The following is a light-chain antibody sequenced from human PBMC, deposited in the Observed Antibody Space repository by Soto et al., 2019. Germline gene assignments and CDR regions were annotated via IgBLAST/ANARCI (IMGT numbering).Light chain of an antibody. J-gene: IGKJ5*01. V-gene: IGKV3D-15*01. CDR2: GAS. CDR1: QSVSSN. Sequence: LVMAQSQATPSVAPGHRATVSSRASQSVSSNLAWHQQRPGQAPRLLIYGASTRATGVPARFSGGGSGTEFTLTITSLQSEDFAVYWCQQYNNWPLTFGPGTRLEIK. CDR3: QQYNNWPLT.